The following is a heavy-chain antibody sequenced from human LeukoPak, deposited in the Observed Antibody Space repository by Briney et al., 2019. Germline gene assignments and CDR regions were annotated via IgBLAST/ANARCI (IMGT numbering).Heavy chain of an antibody. CDR3: ASRTNYGSGSYYTHPLDY. V-gene: IGHV1-2*02. CDR2: IDPNSGGT. J-gene: IGHJ4*02. D-gene: IGHD3-10*01. Sequence: ASVKVSCMASGYTFTGYYMHWVRQAPGQGLEWMGWIDPNSGGTNYAQKFQGRVTMTRDTSISTAYMELSRLRSDDTAVYYCASRTNYGSGSYYTHPLDYWGQGTLVTVSS. CDR1: GYTFTGYY.